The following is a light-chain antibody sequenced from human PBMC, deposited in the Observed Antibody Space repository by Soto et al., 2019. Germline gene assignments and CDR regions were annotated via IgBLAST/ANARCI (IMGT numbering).Light chain of an antibody. V-gene: IGLV1-51*01. CDR1: SSNIGGSS. CDR3: GSWDSSLSAYV. J-gene: IGLJ1*01. Sequence: QSVLTQPRSVSAAPGQRVTISCSGSSSNIGGSSVSWYQQLPGTAPKLLIYDDDKRPSGIPDRFSGSKSSTSATLGITGFQTGDEADYYCGSWDSSLSAYVFGTGTKVTVL. CDR2: DDD.